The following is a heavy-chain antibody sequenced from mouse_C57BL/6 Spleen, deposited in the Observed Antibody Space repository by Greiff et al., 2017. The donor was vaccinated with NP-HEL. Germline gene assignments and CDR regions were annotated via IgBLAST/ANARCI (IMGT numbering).Heavy chain of an antibody. Sequence: EVHLVESEGGLVQPGSSMKLSCTASGFTFSDYYMAWVRQVPEKGLEWVANINYDGSSTYYLDSLKSRFIISRDNAKNFLYLQMSSLKTEDTATYYCAREANYGLDYWGQGTTLTVSS. V-gene: IGHV5-16*01. CDR3: AREANYGLDY. CDR1: GFTFSDYY. CDR2: INYDGSST. D-gene: IGHD1-1*01. J-gene: IGHJ2*01.